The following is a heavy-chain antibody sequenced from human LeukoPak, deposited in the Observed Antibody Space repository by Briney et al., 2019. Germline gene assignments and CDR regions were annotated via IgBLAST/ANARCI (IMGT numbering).Heavy chain of an antibody. CDR2: IRRRAYGGAA. CDR1: GFAFDDFA. CDR3: SRNGLVDFDY. J-gene: IGHJ4*02. V-gene: IGHV3-49*04. Sequence: GGSPRLSCTTSGFAFDDFAMSWVRQPAGKGLERVGFIRRRAYGGAAEYAASVKGRFIISRDYSKGIAYLQMNSLKTEDTAVYYCSRNGLVDFDYWGQGSRVIVSP.